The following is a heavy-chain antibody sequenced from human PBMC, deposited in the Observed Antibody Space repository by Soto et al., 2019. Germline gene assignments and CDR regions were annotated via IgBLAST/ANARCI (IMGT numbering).Heavy chain of an antibody. CDR2: ISSSGSTI. CDR3: ASDYQGSSSSGGAFDI. Sequence: GGSLRLSCAASGFTFSDYYMSWIRQAPGKGLEWVSYISSSGSTIYYADSVKGRFTISRDNAKNSLYLQMNSLRAEDTAVYDCASDYQGSSSSGGAFDIWGQGTMVTVSS. CDR1: GFTFSDYY. D-gene: IGHD6-6*01. V-gene: IGHV3-11*01. J-gene: IGHJ3*02.